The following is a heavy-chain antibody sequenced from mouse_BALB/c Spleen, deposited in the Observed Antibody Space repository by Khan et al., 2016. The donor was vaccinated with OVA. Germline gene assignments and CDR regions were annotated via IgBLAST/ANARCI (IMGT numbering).Heavy chain of an antibody. J-gene: IGHJ1*01. D-gene: IGHD2-12*01. V-gene: IGHV14-3*02. CDR2: IAPATGNV. CDR1: GFTIRDYY. Sequence: VQLVQSGAELVKPGASVTLSCTASGFTIRDYYIHWVKQRPEHGLSWIGMIAPATGNVQYDSQFQGNVTISAAPSSNTAYLQVNNLTSEDSAVYYGAHPSYDPRYMDVWGAGTTVTVSS. CDR3: AHPSYDPRYMDV.